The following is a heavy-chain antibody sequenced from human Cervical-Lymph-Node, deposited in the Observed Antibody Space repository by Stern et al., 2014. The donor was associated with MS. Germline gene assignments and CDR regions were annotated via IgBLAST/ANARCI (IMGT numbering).Heavy chain of an antibody. J-gene: IGHJ6*02. CDR3: ARSAACSGGYCYFYHYYGLDV. V-gene: IGHV1-18*01. CDR2: ISAYKGTT. D-gene: IGHD2-15*01. Sequence: QDQLVQSGAEVKKPGASVKVSCKASGYTFTSYGISWVRQAPGQGLEWMGWISAYKGTTNYAQNIQGRVTMSTDTSTSTAYMELRSLKSDDTAVYYCARSAACSGGYCYFYHYYGLDVWGQGTTVTVSS. CDR1: GYTFTSYG.